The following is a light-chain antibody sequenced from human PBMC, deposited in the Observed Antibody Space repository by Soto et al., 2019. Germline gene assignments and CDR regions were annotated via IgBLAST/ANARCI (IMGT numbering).Light chain of an antibody. Sequence: QSVLTQPPSVSGAPGQRVTISCTGSSSNIGAGYDVHWYQQLPGTAPKLLIYGNSNRPSGVPDRSSGSKSGTSASLAITGLKAEDEADYYCQSYDSSLSGFYVFGTGTKVTVL. V-gene: IGLV1-40*01. CDR2: GNS. J-gene: IGLJ1*01. CDR1: SSNIGAGYD. CDR3: QSYDSSLSGFYV.